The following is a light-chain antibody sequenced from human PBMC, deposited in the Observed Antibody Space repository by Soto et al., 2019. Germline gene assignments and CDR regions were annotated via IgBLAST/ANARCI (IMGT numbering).Light chain of an antibody. V-gene: IGKV1-39*01. Sequence: DIQMTQSPSSLSASVGDRVTITCRASQSISSYLNWYQHKPGKAPKLLIYAASSLQSGVPSRFSGSGSGTDFTITMSSLHPEDFATYCFQQSYGTPRCFSGGTTVEIK. CDR3: QQSYGTPRC. CDR1: QSISSY. CDR2: AAS. J-gene: IGKJ4*01.